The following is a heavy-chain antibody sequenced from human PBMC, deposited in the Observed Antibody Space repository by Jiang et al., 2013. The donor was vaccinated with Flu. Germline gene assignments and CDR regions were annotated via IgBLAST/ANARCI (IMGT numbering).Heavy chain of an antibody. Sequence: TSYAMNWVRQAPGQGLEWMGWINTNTGNPTYAQGFTGRFVFSLDTSVSTAYLQISSLKAEDTAVYYCARLLLWFGEFTGYGMDVWGQGTTVTVSS. J-gene: IGHJ6*02. V-gene: IGHV7-4-1*02. CDR3: ARLLLWFGEFTGYGMDV. CDR2: INTNTGNP. D-gene: IGHD3-10*01. CDR1: TSYA.